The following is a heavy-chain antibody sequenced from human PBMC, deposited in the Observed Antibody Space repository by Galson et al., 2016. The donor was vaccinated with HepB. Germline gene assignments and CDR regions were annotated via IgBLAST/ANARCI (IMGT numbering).Heavy chain of an antibody. J-gene: IGHJ6*02. Sequence: CAITGDSVTNGDTIWNRRRQSHSRGLERVGRTYYRYQWFNEYAVSVKSRITINSDTSRNQFSLLLDSVTPDDTAAYFCTRGYMHTGMNVWGQGTTVTVSS. V-gene: IGHV6-1*01. CDR1: GDSVTNGDTI. CDR2: TYYRYQWFN. D-gene: IGHD5-18*01. CDR3: TRGYMHTGMNV.